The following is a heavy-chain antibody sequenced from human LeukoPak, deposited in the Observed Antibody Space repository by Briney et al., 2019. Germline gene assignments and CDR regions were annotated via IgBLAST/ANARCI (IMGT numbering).Heavy chain of an antibody. D-gene: IGHD5-24*01. CDR1: GYTFTSYA. V-gene: IGHV1-18*01. J-gene: IGHJ5*02. CDR2: ISAYNGYT. CDR3: AGALARDVYNINWFDP. Sequence: ASVKVSCKASGYTFTSYAISWVRQAPGQGLEWMGWISAYNGYTNYAQNLQGRVTMTTDTSTSTAYMELTSLRSDDTAVYYCAGALARDVYNINWFDPWGQGTLVTVSS.